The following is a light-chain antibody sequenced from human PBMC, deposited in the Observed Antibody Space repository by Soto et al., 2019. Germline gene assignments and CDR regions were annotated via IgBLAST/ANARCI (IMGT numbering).Light chain of an antibody. Sequence: DIQMTQSPSTLSGSVGDRVTITCRASQTISSWLAWYQQKPGKAPKLLIYAASTLQSGVPSRFSGSGSGTDFTLTISCLQSEDFATYYCHQYYSYPPWTFGQGTKVDIK. CDR3: HQYYSYPPWT. CDR1: QTISSW. V-gene: IGKV1-5*01. CDR2: AAS. J-gene: IGKJ1*01.